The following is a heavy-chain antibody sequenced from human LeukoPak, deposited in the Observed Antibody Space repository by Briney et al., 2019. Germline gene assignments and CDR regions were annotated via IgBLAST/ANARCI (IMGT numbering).Heavy chain of an antibody. Sequence: GGSLRLSCAASGFTFSNYWMHWVRQTPGKGLVWVSRIISDGSSTSYADSVKGRFTISRDNAENTLYLQMNSLRAEDTAAYYYARDGSLPDYWGQGTLVTVSS. CDR3: ARDGSLPDY. J-gene: IGHJ4*02. CDR1: GFTFSNYW. V-gene: IGHV3-74*01. CDR2: IISDGSST.